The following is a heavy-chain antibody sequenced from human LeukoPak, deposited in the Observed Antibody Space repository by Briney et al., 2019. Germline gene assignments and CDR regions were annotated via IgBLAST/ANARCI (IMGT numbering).Heavy chain of an antibody. V-gene: IGHV5-51*01. J-gene: IGHJ4*02. D-gene: IGHD4-17*01. CDR3: ARVTVKGGDYFDY. CDR1: GYSFTNYW. Sequence: GESLKISCKASGYSFTNYWIGWVRQMPGKGLEWMGIIYPGDSNTRYSPSFQGQVTISADKSISTAYLQWSSLKASDTAMYYCARVTVKGGDYFDYWGQGTLVTASS. CDR2: IYPGDSNT.